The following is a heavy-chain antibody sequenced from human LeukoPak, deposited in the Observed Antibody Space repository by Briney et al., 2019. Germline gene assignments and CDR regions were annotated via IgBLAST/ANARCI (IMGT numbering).Heavy chain of an antibody. V-gene: IGHV3-74*01. CDR3: ARVSPYSSGWSGNFDY. CDR2: INSDGSST. D-gene: IGHD6-19*01. CDR1: GFTFSSYW. J-gene: IGHJ4*02. Sequence: SGGSLRLSCAASGFTFSSYWMHWVRQAPGKGLVWVSRINSDGSSTSYADSVKGRFTISRDNAKNTLYLQMNSLRAEDTAVYYCARVSPYSSGWSGNFDYWGQGTLVTVSS.